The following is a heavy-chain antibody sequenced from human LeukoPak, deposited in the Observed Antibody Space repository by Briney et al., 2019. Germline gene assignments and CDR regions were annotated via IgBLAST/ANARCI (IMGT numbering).Heavy chain of an antibody. CDR3: AKEGRSLQTY. CDR1: RFMFSSNW. J-gene: IGHJ4*02. V-gene: IGHV3-7*03. D-gene: IGHD5-24*01. Sequence: GGSLRLSCAASRFMFSSNWMSWVRLAPGKGLEWVANIKEDGTETYYVDSVKGRFTISRDNAKNSLYLQMNSLRVEDTAVYYCAKEGRSLQTYWGQGTLVTVSS. CDR2: IKEDGTET.